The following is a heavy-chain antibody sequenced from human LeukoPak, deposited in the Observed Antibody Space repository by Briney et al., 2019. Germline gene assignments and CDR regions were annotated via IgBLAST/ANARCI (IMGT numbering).Heavy chain of an antibody. V-gene: IGHV1-46*01. CDR2: INPSGGST. D-gene: IGHD4-23*01. CDR1: GYTFTSYY. J-gene: IGHJ4*02. Sequence: ASVKVSCKASGYTFTSYYMHWVRQAPGQGLEWMGIINPSGGSTNYAQKFQERVTITRDMSTTTAYMELRSLRSEDTAIYYCAASPAVITPLWGQGTLVTVSS. CDR3: AASPAVITPL.